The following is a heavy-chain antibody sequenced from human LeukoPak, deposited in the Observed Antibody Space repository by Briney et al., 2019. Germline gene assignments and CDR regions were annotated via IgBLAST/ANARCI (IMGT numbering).Heavy chain of an antibody. D-gene: IGHD2-2*02. J-gene: IGHJ4*02. CDR2: ISGSGGST. CDR3: AAKSGDCSGTTCYTFGF. V-gene: IGHV3-23*01. CDR1: AFTFSNYA. Sequence: GGSLRLSCAASAFTFSNYAVSWVRQAPGKGLEWVSGISGSGGSTDYADSVKGRFTISRDNSKNTLYLQMNSLRAEDTAVYYCAAKSGDCSGTTCYTFGFWGQGTLVTVSS.